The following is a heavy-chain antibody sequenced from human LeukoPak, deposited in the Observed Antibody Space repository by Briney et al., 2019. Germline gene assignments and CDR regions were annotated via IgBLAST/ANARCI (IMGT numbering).Heavy chain of an antibody. CDR2: IYYNGGT. CDR1: GGSVNSGSYY. J-gene: IGHJ4*02. D-gene: IGHD6-13*01. Sequence: SETLSLTCTVSGGSVNSGSYYWSWIRQPPGKGLEWIGYIYYNGGTNYNPSLKSRVTMSVDTSKNQFSLKLSSVTAADTAVYYCARDRGIAAAGTYDYWGQGILVTVSA. V-gene: IGHV4-61*01. CDR3: ARDRGIAAAGTYDY.